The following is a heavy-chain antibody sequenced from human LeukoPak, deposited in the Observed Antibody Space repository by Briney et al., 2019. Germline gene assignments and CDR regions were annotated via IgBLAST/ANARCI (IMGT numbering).Heavy chain of an antibody. J-gene: IGHJ4*02. CDR1: GFTFSSYE. CDR2: ISSGGRIK. CDR3: ARDEPGIAVDVGVY. D-gene: IGHD6-19*01. Sequence: QPGGSLRLSCAASGFTFSSYEMNWVRQAPGKGLEWVSYISSGGRIKYYADSVKGRFTISRDYAKNSLYLQMNSLRAEDTAVYYCARDEPGIAVDVGVYWGQGTLVTVSS. V-gene: IGHV3-48*03.